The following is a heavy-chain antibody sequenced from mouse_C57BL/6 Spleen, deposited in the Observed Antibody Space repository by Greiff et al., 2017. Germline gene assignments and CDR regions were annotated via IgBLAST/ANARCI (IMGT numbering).Heavy chain of an antibody. CDR3: ARYGYDVGNYALEY. V-gene: IGHV1-82*01. Sequence: QVQLQQSGPELVKPGASVKISCKASGYAFSSSWMNWVKQRPGQGLEWIGRIYPGDGDTNYNGKFKGKATLTADKSSSTAYMQLSSLTSEDSAVYFCARYGYDVGNYALEYWGQGTSVTVSS. CDR2: IYPGDGDT. CDR1: GYAFSSSW. D-gene: IGHD2-2*01. J-gene: IGHJ4*01.